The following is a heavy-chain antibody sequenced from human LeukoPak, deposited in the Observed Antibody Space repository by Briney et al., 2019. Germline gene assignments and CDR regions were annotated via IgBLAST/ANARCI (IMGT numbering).Heavy chain of an antibody. CDR1: GYTFTDYY. Sequence: WASVKVSCKASGYTFTDYYVHWMRQARGQGLEWMGWINLNSGDTRYAQRFQGRLTVTRDTSISTAYMDLNGLRSDDTAVYYCARDSIEAPGLVFDFWGQGTMVTISS. D-gene: IGHD6-13*01. J-gene: IGHJ3*01. CDR2: INLNSGDT. CDR3: ARDSIEAPGLVFDF. V-gene: IGHV1-2*02.